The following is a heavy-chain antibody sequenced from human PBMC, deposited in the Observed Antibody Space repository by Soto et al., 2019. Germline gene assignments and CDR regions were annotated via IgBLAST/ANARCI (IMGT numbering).Heavy chain of an antibody. CDR2: IYHSGST. J-gene: IGHJ5*02. CDR3: ARAGSGYDPNNWFDP. Sequence: PSETLSLTCAVSGGSISSGGYSWSWIRQPPGKGLEWIGYIYHSGSTYYNPSLKSRVTISVDRSKNQFSLKLSSVTAADTAVYYCARAGSGYDPNNWFDPWGQGTPVTVSS. V-gene: IGHV4-30-2*01. CDR1: GGSISSGGYS. D-gene: IGHD5-12*01.